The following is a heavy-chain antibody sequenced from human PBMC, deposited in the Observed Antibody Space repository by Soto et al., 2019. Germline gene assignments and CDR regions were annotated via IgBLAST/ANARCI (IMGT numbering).Heavy chain of an antibody. CDR1: GFTFSSYG. Sequence: EVQLLGSGGGLVQPGGSLRLSCAASGFTFSSYGMSWVRQAPGKGLECVSAISGSGGSTYYGDSVKGRFTISRDNSKNTLYLQMNSLRAEDTAIYYCARHSGDYYYYYGMDVWGQGTTVTVSS. V-gene: IGHV3-23*01. J-gene: IGHJ6*02. CDR2: ISGSGGST. CDR3: ARHSGDYYYYYGMDV. D-gene: IGHD3-10*01.